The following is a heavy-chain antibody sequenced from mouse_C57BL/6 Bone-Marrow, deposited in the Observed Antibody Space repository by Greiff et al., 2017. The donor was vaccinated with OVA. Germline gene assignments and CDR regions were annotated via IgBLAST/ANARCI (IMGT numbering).Heavy chain of an antibody. D-gene: IGHD1-1*01. CDR1: GYTFTTYP. Sequence: VQGVESGAELVKPGASVKMSCKASGYTFTTYPIEWMKQNHGKSLEWIGNFHPYNDDTKYNEKFKGKATLTVEKSSSTVYLGLSRLTSDDSAVYYCARGGGGLLRYAMDYWGQGTSVTVSS. CDR2: FHPYNDDT. CDR3: ARGGGGLLRYAMDY. J-gene: IGHJ4*01. V-gene: IGHV1-47*01.